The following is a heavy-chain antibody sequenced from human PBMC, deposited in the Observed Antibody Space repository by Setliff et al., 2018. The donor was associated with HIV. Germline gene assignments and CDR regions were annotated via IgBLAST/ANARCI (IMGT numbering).Heavy chain of an antibody. CDR2: IYYSGTT. CDR1: GDSISSDDYY. J-gene: IGHJ3*02. Sequence: SETLSLTCTVSGDSISSDDYYWSWARQPPGKGLEWIGYIYYSGTTYYSPSLKSRVTISLKTSKNQFSLKLSSVTAADTAVYYCARASTGSAMVQDVLDIWGQGTMVTVSS. V-gene: IGHV4-30-4*08. CDR3: ARASTGSAMVQDVLDI. D-gene: IGHD5-18*01.